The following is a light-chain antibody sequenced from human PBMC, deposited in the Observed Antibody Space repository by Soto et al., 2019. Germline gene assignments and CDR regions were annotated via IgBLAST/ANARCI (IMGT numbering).Light chain of an antibody. CDR2: DVR. V-gene: IGLV2-18*02. CDR3: SADTSSSTYV. CDR1: SSDVGGYSG. Sequence: QSALTQPPSVSGYPGQSVAISCTGTSSDVGGYSGVSWYQKTPGTAPKLMIYDVRNRPTGVPDRFSGSKSGNTASLSSSVIQDEDEGDCYCSADTSSSTYVFGTGTKLTVL. J-gene: IGLJ1*01.